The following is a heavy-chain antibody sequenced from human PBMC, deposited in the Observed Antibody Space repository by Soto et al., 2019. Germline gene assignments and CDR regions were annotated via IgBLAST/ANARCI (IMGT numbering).Heavy chain of an antibody. Sequence: QVQLQESGPGLVKPSETLSLTCTVSGVSITSHYWTWIRQPPGKGLEWIGNIHYSGSTNYSPSLKGRVIISVDTSENQSSLKLSSVTTADTALYYCTVGGAGHPFDYWGQGTLVTVSS. J-gene: IGHJ4*02. CDR1: GVSITSHY. D-gene: IGHD3-16*01. V-gene: IGHV4-59*11. CDR3: TVGGAGHPFDY. CDR2: IHYSGST.